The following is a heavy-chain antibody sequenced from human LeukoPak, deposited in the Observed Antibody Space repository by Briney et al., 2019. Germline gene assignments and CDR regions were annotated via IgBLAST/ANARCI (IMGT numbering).Heavy chain of an antibody. V-gene: IGHV3-66*01. Sequence: GGSLRLSCAASGFTVSSNYMSWVRQAPGKGLEWVSFIYSGGITYYADSVKGRFIISRDNSKNTLYLQMNSLRAEDTAVYYCARDVYYGSGSPRLDYWGQGTLVTVSS. CDR2: IYSGGIT. CDR1: GFTVSSNY. CDR3: ARDVYYGSGSPRLDY. D-gene: IGHD3-10*01. J-gene: IGHJ4*02.